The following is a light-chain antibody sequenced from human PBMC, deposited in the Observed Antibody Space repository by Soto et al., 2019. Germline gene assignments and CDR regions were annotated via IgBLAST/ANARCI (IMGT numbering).Light chain of an antibody. J-gene: IGKJ1*01. V-gene: IGKV1-5*01. Sequence: DIQMTQSPSTLSSSVGDRVTITCRASLPIRNWLAWYQHKPGKAPKLLIYDASSVQRGVPSRFRGGGSGTELTLTISSLQPDDCATYDGQQYHGSSGKFCKGTKVDI. CDR2: DAS. CDR1: LPIRNW. CDR3: QQYHGSSGK.